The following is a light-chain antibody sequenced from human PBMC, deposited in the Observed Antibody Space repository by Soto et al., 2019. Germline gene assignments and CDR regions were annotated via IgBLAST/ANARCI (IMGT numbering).Light chain of an antibody. J-gene: IGLJ1*01. V-gene: IGLV2-11*01. CDR2: EIN. CDR3: CSSAGSYTYV. CDR1: SSDVGAYNS. Sequence: QSALTQPRSVSGSPGQSVTISCTGTSSDVGAYNSVSWYQQHPGKVPKLLIFEINTRPSGVPDRFSGSKSGNTASLTISGLQAEDEADYYCCSSAGSYTYVFGSGTKVTVL.